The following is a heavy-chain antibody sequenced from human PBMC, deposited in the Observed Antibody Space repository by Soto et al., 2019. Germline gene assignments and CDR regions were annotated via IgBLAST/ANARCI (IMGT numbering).Heavy chain of an antibody. CDR3: AKGGVAATPGDAFDI. CDR2: ISPDGSNR. V-gene: IGHV3-74*01. D-gene: IGHD2-15*01. J-gene: IGHJ3*02. CDR1: GFTFSTYW. Sequence: PGGSLRLSCAASGFTFSTYWMNWVRQTPGKGLMWVSRISPDGSNRGYADSVEGRFTVSRDNAKNTLYLQMNSLRAEDTAVYYCAKGGVAATPGDAFDIWGQGTMVTVSS.